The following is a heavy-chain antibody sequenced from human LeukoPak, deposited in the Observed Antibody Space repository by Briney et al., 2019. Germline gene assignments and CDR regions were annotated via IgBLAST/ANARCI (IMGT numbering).Heavy chain of an antibody. CDR3: ARGGGLDV. J-gene: IGHJ6*02. CDR2: IYHNGNVN. V-gene: IGHV3-7*03. D-gene: IGHD3-16*01. CDR1: GFTFSSYS. Sequence: GGSLRLSCAASGFTFSSYSMNWVRQAPGKGLEWVASIYHNGNVNYYVDSVKGRFTISRDNAKNSLYLQMSNLRAEDTAVYFCARGGGLDVWGQGATVTVSS.